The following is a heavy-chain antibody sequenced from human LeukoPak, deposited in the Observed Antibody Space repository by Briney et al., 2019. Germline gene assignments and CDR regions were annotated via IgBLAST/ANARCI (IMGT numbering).Heavy chain of an antibody. Sequence: SETLSLTCTVSGGSISGYYWGWIRQPAGKGLEWIGRIYTSGNTNYNPSLKSRVTMSVDTSKNQFSLELSSVTAADTAVYFCARDVVAGRYCWGQGTLVTASS. V-gene: IGHV4-4*07. CDR1: GGSISGYY. J-gene: IGHJ4*02. D-gene: IGHD6-19*01. CDR3: ARDVVAGRYC. CDR2: IYTSGNT.